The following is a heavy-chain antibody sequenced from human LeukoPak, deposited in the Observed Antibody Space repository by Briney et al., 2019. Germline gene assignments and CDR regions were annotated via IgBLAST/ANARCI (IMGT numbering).Heavy chain of an antibody. CDR3: ARDCSSTSCYCY. CDR1: GGSISSGGYY. CDR2: IYYSGST. V-gene: IGHV4-31*03. Sequence: SETLSLTCTVSGGSISSGGYYWSWIRQHPGTGLEWIGYIYYSGSTYYNPSLKSRVTISVDTSKNQFSLKLTSVTAADTAVYYCARDCSSTSCYCYWGQGTLVTVSS. J-gene: IGHJ4*02. D-gene: IGHD2-2*01.